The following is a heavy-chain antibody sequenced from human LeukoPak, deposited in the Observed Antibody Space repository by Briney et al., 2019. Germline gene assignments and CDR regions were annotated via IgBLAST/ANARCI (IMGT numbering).Heavy chain of an antibody. J-gene: IGHJ4*02. D-gene: IGHD3-3*01. Sequence: ASVKVSCKASGYTFTSYGISWVRQAPGQGLEWMGWISAYNGNTNYAQKLQGRVTMTTDTSTSTAYMELRSLRSDDTAVYYCARGHNPNYYDFWSGYYYFDYWGQGTLVTVSS. CDR1: GYTFTSYG. CDR3: ARGHNPNYYDFWSGYYYFDY. CDR2: ISAYNGNT. V-gene: IGHV1-18*01.